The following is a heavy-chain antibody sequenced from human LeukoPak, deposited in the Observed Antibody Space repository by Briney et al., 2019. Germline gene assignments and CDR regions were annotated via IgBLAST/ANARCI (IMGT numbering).Heavy chain of an antibody. CDR1: GGSISTSTYY. D-gene: IGHD3-10*01. CDR3: ARHYYGSGSSPFGVDY. V-gene: IGHV4-39*01. J-gene: IGHJ4*02. Sequence: PSETLSPTCTVFGGSISTSTYYWGWIRQPPGKGLEWIGSIYYRGSTYYNPSLKSRVITSVDTSKNQFSLKLSSVTAADAAVYYCARHYYGSGSSPFGVDYWGQGTLVTVSS. CDR2: IYYRGST.